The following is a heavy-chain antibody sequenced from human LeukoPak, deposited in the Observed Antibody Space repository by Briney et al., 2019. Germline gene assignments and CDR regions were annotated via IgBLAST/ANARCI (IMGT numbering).Heavy chain of an antibody. D-gene: IGHD1-1*01. CDR2: TNPDGSVK. V-gene: IGHV3-7*01. Sequence: GGSLRLSCATSGFTFSSNWMSWVRQAPGKGLEWVASTNPDGSVKHHVDSVKGRFTISRDNAKNSLSLQMDTLRAEDTAVYYCAKLLGTATRYDYWGQGTLVTVSS. CDR1: GFTFSSNW. CDR3: AKLLGTATRYDY. J-gene: IGHJ4*02.